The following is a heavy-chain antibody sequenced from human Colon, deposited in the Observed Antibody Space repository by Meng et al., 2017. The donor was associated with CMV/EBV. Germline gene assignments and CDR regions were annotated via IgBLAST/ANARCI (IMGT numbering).Heavy chain of an antibody. Sequence: GGGLLKPSGTLSRPCALEGGSFTNYCWSWIRQPPGKGLEWIAEINHSGTTYYNPSLKSRVTLSLDSSTNQFSLKLSSVTAADAAIYYCARGWVRDRSSLHFDYWGQGTLVTVSS. CDR1: GGSFTNYC. D-gene: IGHD6-6*01. CDR2: INHSGTT. J-gene: IGHJ4*02. CDR3: ARGWVRDRSSLHFDY. V-gene: IGHV4-34*01.